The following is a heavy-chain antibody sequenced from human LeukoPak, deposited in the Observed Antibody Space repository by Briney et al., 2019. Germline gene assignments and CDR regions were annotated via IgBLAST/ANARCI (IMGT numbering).Heavy chain of an antibody. Sequence: SETLSLTCTVSGGSISSYYWSWIRHPPGKGLEWIGYIYTSGSTNYNPSLKSRVTISVDTSKNQFSLKLSSVTAADTAVYYCARPLRSGWFDPWGQGTLVTVSS. CDR3: ARPLRSGWFDP. CDR1: GGSISSYY. CDR2: IYTSGST. J-gene: IGHJ5*02. V-gene: IGHV4-4*09. D-gene: IGHD3-10*01.